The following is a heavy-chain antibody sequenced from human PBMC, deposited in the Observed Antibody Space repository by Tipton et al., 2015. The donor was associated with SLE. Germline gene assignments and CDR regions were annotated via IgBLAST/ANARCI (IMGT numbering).Heavy chain of an antibody. CDR1: GGSFSDYS. D-gene: IGHD2-8*01. CDR3: ARDCTTGVCYTTSFDY. V-gene: IGHV4-34*01. J-gene: IGHJ4*02. CDR2: INHSGST. Sequence: LSLTCAVYGGSFSDYSWSWIRQPPGKGLEWIGEINHSGSTNYTPSLKSRVTISIDTSKNQFSLRLGSVTAADTAVYYCARDCTTGVCYTTSFDYWGQGTLVTVSP.